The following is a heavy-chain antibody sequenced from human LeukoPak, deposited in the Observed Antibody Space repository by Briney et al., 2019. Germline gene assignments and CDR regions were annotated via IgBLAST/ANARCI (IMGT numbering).Heavy chain of an antibody. Sequence: PSETLSLTCTVSGVSISSGGYYWSWIRQHPGKGLEWIGYIYYSGSTYYNPSLKSRVTISVDTSKNQFSLKLSSVTAADTAVYYCARVRKYWGTDYWGQGTLVTVSS. V-gene: IGHV4-31*03. CDR2: IYYSGST. J-gene: IGHJ4*02. CDR3: ARVRKYWGTDY. D-gene: IGHD2-8*02. CDR1: GVSISSGGYY.